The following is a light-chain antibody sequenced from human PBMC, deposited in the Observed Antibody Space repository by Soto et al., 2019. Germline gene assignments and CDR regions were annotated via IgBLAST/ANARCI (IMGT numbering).Light chain of an antibody. CDR3: QHHNSYPQP. J-gene: IGKJ3*01. Sequence: DIHMTQSPPTLAASVGDRVTITCRASQSIRHYLAWYQQIPGKAPKLLIYGASTLQSGVPSRFSGSGSGTEFTLTISSLQPDDFGTYFCQHHNSYPQPLGPGTKVDV. CDR2: GAS. V-gene: IGKV1-5*01. CDR1: QSIRHY.